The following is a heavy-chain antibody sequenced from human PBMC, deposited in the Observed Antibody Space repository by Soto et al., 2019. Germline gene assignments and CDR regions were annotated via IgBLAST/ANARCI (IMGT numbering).Heavy chain of an antibody. J-gene: IGHJ2*01. V-gene: IGHV1-69*01. CDR2: IIPIFGTG. Sequence: QVQLVQSGAEVKKPGSSVKVSCKASGGTFSSYAISWVRQAPGQGLEWMGVIIPIFGTGNYAQKLQGRVTITADESTSTAYMERSSRRSEDTAVYYCARTYYSESSGTLGWYFDLGGIGTLVTVSS. CDR3: ARTYYSESSGTLGWYFDL. D-gene: IGHD3-22*01. CDR1: GGTFSSYA.